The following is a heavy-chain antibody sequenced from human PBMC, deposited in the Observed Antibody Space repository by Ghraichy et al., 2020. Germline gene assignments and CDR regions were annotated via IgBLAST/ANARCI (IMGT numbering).Heavy chain of an antibody. J-gene: IGHJ6*02. CDR2: ISSTSRST. CDR3: ARGSKVVRFYYYDGMDV. Sequence: GESLNISCAASGFTFSGYSMNWVRQAPGKGLEWLSYISSTSRSTFYADSVKGRFTISRDNAKNSLYLQMKSLRDEDTAVYYCARGSKVVRFYYYDGMDVWGQGTTVTVSS. CDR1: GFTFSGYS. D-gene: IGHD4-23*01. V-gene: IGHV3-48*02.